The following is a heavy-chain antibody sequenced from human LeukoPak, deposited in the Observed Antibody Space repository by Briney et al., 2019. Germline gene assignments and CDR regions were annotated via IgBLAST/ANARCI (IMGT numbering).Heavy chain of an antibody. D-gene: IGHD6-19*01. CDR2: LYYSGST. Sequence: SETLSLTCTVSGGSISSSSYYWGWIRQPPGKGLEWIGSLYYSGSTYSNPSLQSRVTISVDTTKTQFSLKTSSVTAAATVEYYCGADRLGGHNDYWGQGTLVTVSS. V-gene: IGHV4-39*01. CDR1: GGSISSSSYY. CDR3: GADRLGGHNDY. J-gene: IGHJ4*02.